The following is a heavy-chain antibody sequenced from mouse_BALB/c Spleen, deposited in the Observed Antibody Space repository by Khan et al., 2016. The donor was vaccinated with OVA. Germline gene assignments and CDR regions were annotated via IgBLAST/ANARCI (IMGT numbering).Heavy chain of an antibody. CDR2: IAPGSGTT. V-gene: IGHV1S41*01. Sequence: LVKPGASVKLSCKASGYTFTSYWITWIKQRPGQGLECIGRIAPGSGTTSYNAIFKGTATLTVDTSSSTAYLQLSSLSSDASALSCCARSNYYGSRLYAMDYWGQGTSVTVSS. CDR1: GYTFTSYW. D-gene: IGHD1-1*01. CDR3: ARSNYYGSRLYAMDY. J-gene: IGHJ4*01.